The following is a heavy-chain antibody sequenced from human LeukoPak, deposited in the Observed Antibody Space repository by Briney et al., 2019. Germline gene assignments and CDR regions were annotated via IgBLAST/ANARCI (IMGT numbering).Heavy chain of an antibody. Sequence: ASVKVSCKASGGTFRSYAISWVRQAPGQGLEWMGRIIPIFGTANYAQKFQGRVTNTTDESTSTAYMELSSLRSEDTAVYYCARDSGGNRGNPCMDVWGKGTTVTVSS. D-gene: IGHD4-23*01. V-gene: IGHV1-69*05. CDR3: ARDSGGNRGNPCMDV. J-gene: IGHJ6*03. CDR1: GGTFRSYA. CDR2: IIPIFGTA.